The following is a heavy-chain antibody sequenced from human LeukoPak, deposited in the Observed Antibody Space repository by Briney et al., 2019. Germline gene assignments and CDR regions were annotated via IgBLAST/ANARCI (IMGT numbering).Heavy chain of an antibody. D-gene: IGHD3-10*01. CDR1: GFTFRTSW. J-gene: IGHJ4*02. V-gene: IGHV3-7*04. CDR2: IKQDGSEI. Sequence: GGSLRLSCAASGFTFRTSWLNWVRQAPGKGLEWVAQIKQDGSEIYYMDSVKGRFTISRDYAKNSVLLQMNSLTAEDTAIYYCARGRGDYWGQGTLVTVSS. CDR3: ARGRGDY.